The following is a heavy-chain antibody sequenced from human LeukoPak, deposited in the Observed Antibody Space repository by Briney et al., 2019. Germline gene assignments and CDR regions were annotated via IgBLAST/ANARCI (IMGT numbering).Heavy chain of an antibody. D-gene: IGHD6-6*01. V-gene: IGHV1-69*13. CDR3: ARDRLRYSSSQTFDY. Sequence: SVKVSCKASGGTFSSYAISWVRQAPGQGLEWMGGIIPIFGTANYAQKFQGRVTITADESTSTAYMELSSLRSEDTAVYYCARDRLRYSSSQTFDYWGQGTLVTVSS. CDR1: GGTFSSYA. J-gene: IGHJ4*02. CDR2: IIPIFGTA.